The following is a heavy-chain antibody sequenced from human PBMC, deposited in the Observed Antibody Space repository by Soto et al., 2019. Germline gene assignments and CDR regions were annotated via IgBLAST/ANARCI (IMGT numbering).Heavy chain of an antibody. Sequence: GGSLRLSCAGSGFNLDDYAMYWVRQVPGKGLEWVSSISWNSGNKVYADSVKGRFTISRDNGKNSLYLQMNSLRVEDTALYYCAKSHTSGWNYFDYWGQGTLVTVSS. CDR1: GFNLDDYA. V-gene: IGHV3-9*01. J-gene: IGHJ4*02. CDR2: ISWNSGNK. CDR3: AKSHTSGWNYFDY. D-gene: IGHD6-19*01.